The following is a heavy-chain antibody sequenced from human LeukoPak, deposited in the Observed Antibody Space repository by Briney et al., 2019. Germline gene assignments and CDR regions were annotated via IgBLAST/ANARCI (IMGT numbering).Heavy chain of an antibody. D-gene: IGHD1-20*01. Sequence: GGSLRLSCAASGFTLSGYWMHWVRQAPGKGLVWVSRIDSGGSTTSYADSVKGRFTISRDNAKNTLYLQMNSLRAEDTAVYYCGRVLYNWNDCLDYWGQGTLVTVSS. CDR2: IDSGGSTT. V-gene: IGHV3-74*01. CDR3: GRVLYNWNDCLDY. J-gene: IGHJ4*02. CDR1: GFTLSGYW.